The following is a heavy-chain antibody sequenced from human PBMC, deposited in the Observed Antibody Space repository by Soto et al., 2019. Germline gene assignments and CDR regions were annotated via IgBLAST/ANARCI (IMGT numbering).Heavy chain of an antibody. D-gene: IGHD2-21*01. CDR1: GFSLSTYS. Sequence: EVKLVESGGGLVQPGGSLRLSCAASGFSLSTYSMNWVRQAPGKGLEWLSYISSSTKTIFYAASVKGRFTISRDSANNSLYLQMNSLRDEDTAVYFCARGLGWRRGPFDCWGQGTLVAVSP. J-gene: IGHJ4*02. CDR2: ISSSTKTI. CDR3: ARGLGWRRGPFDC. V-gene: IGHV3-48*02.